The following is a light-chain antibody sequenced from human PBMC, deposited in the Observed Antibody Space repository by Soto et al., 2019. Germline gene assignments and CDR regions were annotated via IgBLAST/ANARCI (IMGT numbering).Light chain of an antibody. CDR1: GSVTSNY. J-gene: IGKJ1*01. Sequence: EIVLTQSPGTLSFSPGERSSLSCRASGSVTSNYLAWYQQKPGQAPSLLVFGASIRATDIPDRFSGSGSGTDFTLTISRLEPEDFAVYHCQQYGSSPTTFGQGTKVDIK. V-gene: IGKV3-20*01. CDR2: GAS. CDR3: QQYGSSPTT.